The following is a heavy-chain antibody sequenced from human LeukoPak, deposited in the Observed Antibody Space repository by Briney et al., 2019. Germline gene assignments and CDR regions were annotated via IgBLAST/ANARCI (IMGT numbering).Heavy chain of an antibody. D-gene: IGHD6-13*01. CDR3: ARGSGYSSSWYNYYFDY. J-gene: IGHJ4*02. V-gene: IGHV3-23*01. CDR2: ISGSGGST. Sequence: GGSLRLSCAASGFTFSSYAMSWVRQAPGKGLEWVSAISGSGGSTYYADSVKGRFTISRDNSKNTLYLQMNSLRAEDTAVYYCARGSGYSSSWYNYYFDYWGQGTLVTVSS. CDR1: GFTFSSYA.